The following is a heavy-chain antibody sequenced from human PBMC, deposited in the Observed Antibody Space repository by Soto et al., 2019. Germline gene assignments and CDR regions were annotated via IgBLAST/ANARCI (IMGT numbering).Heavy chain of an antibody. V-gene: IGHV3-9*01. Sequence: GGSLRLSCVASGFTFDDYAMHWVRQAPGKGLEWVSGISWNSGNIGYADSVKGRFTTSRDNAKNSLYLQMNSLRAEDTALYYCGKDHCSSTSCYFDFWGQGTPVTVSS. CDR1: GFTFDDYA. CDR3: GKDHCSSTSCYFDF. D-gene: IGHD2-2*01. J-gene: IGHJ4*02. CDR2: ISWNSGNI.